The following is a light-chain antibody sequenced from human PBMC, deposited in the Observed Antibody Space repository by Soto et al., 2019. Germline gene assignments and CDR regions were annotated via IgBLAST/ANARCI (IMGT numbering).Light chain of an antibody. CDR3: SSYAGSSNV. CDR1: SSDVGGYNY. V-gene: IGLV2-8*01. J-gene: IGLJ1*01. Sequence: QSVLTQPPSASGSLGQSVTFSCTGTSSDVGGYNYVSWYQQHPGKAPKLIIYEVNKRPSGVPDRFSGSKSGNTASLTVSGLQAEDEADYYCSSYAGSSNVFGTGTKVTVL. CDR2: EVN.